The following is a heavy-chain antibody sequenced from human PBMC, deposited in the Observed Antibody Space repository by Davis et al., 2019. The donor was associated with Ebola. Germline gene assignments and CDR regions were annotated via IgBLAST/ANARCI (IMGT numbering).Heavy chain of an antibody. CDR3: ARGVTYYYDSSGYYMAPKFDY. Sequence: MPGGSLRLSCAVYGGSFSGYYWSWIRQPPGKGLEWIGEINHSGSTNYNPSLKSRVTISVDTSKNQFSLKLSSVTAADTAVYYCARGVTYYYDSSGYYMAPKFDYWGQGTLVTVSS. J-gene: IGHJ4*02. D-gene: IGHD3-22*01. V-gene: IGHV4-34*01. CDR1: GGSFSGYY. CDR2: INHSGST.